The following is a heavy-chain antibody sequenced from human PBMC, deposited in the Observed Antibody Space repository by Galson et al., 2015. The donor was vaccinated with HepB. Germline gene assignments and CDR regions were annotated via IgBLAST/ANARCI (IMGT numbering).Heavy chain of an antibody. J-gene: IGHJ4*02. CDR3: AKVGGTCYGSGRPFDY. CDR1: GFTFSSFA. Sequence: SLRLSCAASGFTFSSFAMSWVRQAPGKGLEWVSSISGSGDSTYYADSVKGRFTISRDNPTHTLYLQVNSLRAEDTAVYYCAKVGGTCYGSGRPFDYWGQGTLVPVSS. D-gene: IGHD3-10*01. CDR2: ISGSGDST. V-gene: IGHV3-23*01.